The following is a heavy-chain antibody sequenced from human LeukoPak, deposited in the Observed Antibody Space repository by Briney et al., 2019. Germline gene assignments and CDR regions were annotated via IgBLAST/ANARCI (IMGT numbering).Heavy chain of an antibody. CDR2: ISGSGGST. CDR1: GFTFSSYA. D-gene: IGHD3-22*01. V-gene: IGHV3-23*01. Sequence: GGSLRLSCAASGFTFSSYAMSWVRQAPGKGLEWVSAISGSGGSTYYADSVKGRFTISRDNSRNTLYLQMNSLRAEDTAVYYCARERGYYDSSGYHYYYYYMDVWGKGTTVTISS. CDR3: ARERGYYDSSGYHYYYYYMDV. J-gene: IGHJ6*03.